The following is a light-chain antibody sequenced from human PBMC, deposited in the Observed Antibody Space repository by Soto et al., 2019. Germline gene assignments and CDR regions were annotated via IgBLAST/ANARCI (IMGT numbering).Light chain of an antibody. Sequence: DIQMTQSPSSLSASVGDRVTITCRASQSLSTYLNWYQQKPGQAPKVLIYAASSLQSGVPSRFSGGGSGTDFTLTISSLQPEDFATYYRQQSYSTPRGMHTFGQGTKLDIK. CDR3: QQSYSTPRGMHT. CDR1: QSLSTY. J-gene: IGKJ2*01. V-gene: IGKV1-39*01. CDR2: AAS.